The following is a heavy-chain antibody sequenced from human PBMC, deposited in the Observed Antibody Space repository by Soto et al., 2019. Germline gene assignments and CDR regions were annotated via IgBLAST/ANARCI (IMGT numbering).Heavy chain of an antibody. Sequence: EVRLVESGGGLVQPGGSLRLSCAASGFTLSGRSMHWVRQAPGKGLVWVSGIDNAGTDSTYADSVKGRFTSSRDNAKNMLYLQMTSLRVEDTAVYYCARGWFGPDVWGKGTTVTVSS. CDR3: ARGWFGPDV. V-gene: IGHV3-74*01. CDR2: IDNAGTDS. J-gene: IGHJ6*04. D-gene: IGHD3-10*01. CDR1: GFTLSGRS.